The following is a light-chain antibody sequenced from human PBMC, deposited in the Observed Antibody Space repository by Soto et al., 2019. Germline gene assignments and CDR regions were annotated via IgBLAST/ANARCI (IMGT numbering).Light chain of an antibody. CDR2: EVS. J-gene: IGLJ2*01. CDR3: SSYAGSNNRVV. V-gene: IGLV2-8*01. Sequence: QSVLTQPPSASGSPGQSVTISCTGTSSDVGGYNYVSWYQQHPGKAPKLMIYEVSKRPSGVPDRFSGSKSGNTASLTVSGLKAEDEADYYCSSYAGSNNRVVFGGGTKLTVL. CDR1: SSDVGGYNY.